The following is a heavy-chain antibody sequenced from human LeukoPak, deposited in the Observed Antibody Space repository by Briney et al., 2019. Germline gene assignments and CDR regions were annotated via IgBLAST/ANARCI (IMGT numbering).Heavy chain of an antibody. D-gene: IGHD1-14*01. CDR2: IYTSGST. V-gene: IGHV4-4*07. Sequence: SETLSLTCTVSGGSISSYYWSWIRQPAGKGLEWIGRIYTSGSTNYNPSLKSRVTMTRDTSTSTVYMELSSLRSEDTAVYYCARETSEDHEERPNWFDPWGQGTLVTVSS. CDR3: ARETSEDHEERPNWFDP. CDR1: GGSISSYY. J-gene: IGHJ5*02.